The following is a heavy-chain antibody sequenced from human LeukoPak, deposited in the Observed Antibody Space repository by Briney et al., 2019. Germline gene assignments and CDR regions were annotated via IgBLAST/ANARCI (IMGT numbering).Heavy chain of an antibody. CDR3: TREPLP. V-gene: IGHV4-4*07. Sequence: GSLRLSCAASGFTFSDYYMSWIRQPAGKGLEWIGRIYAGGSASYNPSLKSRVTMSANTSKNQLSLQLSSVTAADTAVYYCTREPLPWGQGTLVTVSS. J-gene: IGHJ5*02. CDR1: GFTFSDYY. CDR2: IYAGGSA.